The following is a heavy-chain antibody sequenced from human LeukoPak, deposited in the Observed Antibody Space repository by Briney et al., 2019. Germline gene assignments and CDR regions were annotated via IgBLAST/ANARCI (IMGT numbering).Heavy chain of an antibody. CDR3: ARDSRVTMVRGVIGRNAFDI. Sequence: GGSLRLSCAASGFTFSSYSMNWVRRAPGKGLEWVSSISSSSSYIYYADSVKGRFTISRDNAKNSLYLQMNSLRAEDTAVYYCARDSRVTMVRGVIGRNAFDIWGQGTMVTVSS. D-gene: IGHD3-10*01. J-gene: IGHJ3*02. CDR2: ISSSSSYI. CDR1: GFTFSSYS. V-gene: IGHV3-21*01.